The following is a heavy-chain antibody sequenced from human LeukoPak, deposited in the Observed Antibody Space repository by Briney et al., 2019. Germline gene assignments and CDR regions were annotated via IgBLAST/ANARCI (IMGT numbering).Heavy chain of an antibody. Sequence: GGSLRLSCVGSGFTFSRYWLNWVRQAPGKGLVWVSHINSDGSWTSYADSVKGRFTISKDNAKNTVYLQMNSLRAEDTAVYYCVSFYETYWGRGTLVTVSS. CDR2: INSDGSWT. D-gene: IGHD2/OR15-2a*01. V-gene: IGHV3-74*01. CDR1: GFTFSRYW. J-gene: IGHJ4*02. CDR3: VSFYETY.